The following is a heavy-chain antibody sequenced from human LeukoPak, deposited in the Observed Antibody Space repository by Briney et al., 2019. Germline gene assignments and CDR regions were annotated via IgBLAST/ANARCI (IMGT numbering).Heavy chain of an antibody. Sequence: ASVKVSCKASGYTFTSYGISWVRQAPGQGLEWMGWISAYNGNMNYAQKLQGRVTMTTDTSTRTAYMELRSLRSDDTAVYYCARDSGVSSTSCYDYYGMDVWGQGTTVTVSS. CDR1: GYTFTSYG. CDR3: ARDSGVSSTSCYDYYGMDV. CDR2: ISAYNGNM. V-gene: IGHV1-18*01. D-gene: IGHD2-2*01. J-gene: IGHJ6*02.